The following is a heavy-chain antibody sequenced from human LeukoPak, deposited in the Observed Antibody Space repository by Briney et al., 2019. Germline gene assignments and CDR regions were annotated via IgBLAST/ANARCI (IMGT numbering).Heavy chain of an antibody. CDR2: INNYGSIT. D-gene: IGHD3-10*01. CDR1: GLTFSNYW. CDR3: ASLTSQYDY. J-gene: IGHJ4*02. V-gene: IGHV3-74*03. Sequence: GGSLRLSCAASGLTFSNYWMQCVRQAPGKGLVWVSRINNYGSITTYADSVKGRFTISRDNAKNTLYLQMNSLRAEDTAVYYCASLTSQYDYWGLGTLVTVSS.